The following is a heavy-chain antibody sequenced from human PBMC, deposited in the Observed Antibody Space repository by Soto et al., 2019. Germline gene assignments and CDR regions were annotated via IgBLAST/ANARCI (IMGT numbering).Heavy chain of an antibody. CDR3: AREMGDYYYYYGMDV. Sequence: PSETLSLTCAVSGYSISRGYYWGWIRHPPGKGLEWIGSIYHSGSTYYNPSLKSRVTISVDTSKNQFSLKLSSVTAADTAVYYCAREMGDYYYYYGMDVWGQGTTVTVSS. V-gene: IGHV4-38-2*01. D-gene: IGHD3-16*01. J-gene: IGHJ6*02. CDR2: IYHSGST. CDR1: GYSISRGYY.